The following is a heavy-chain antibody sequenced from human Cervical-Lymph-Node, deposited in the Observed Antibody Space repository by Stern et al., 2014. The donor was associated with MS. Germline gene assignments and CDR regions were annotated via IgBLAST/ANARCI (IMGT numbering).Heavy chain of an antibody. V-gene: IGHV1-69*14. CDR3: ASSVVASGH. CDR2: IIPFFNTT. J-gene: IGHJ4*02. D-gene: IGHD2-21*01. CDR1: GGTFRTHP. Sequence: DQLVQSGAEVKKPGSSVKVSCKASGGTFRTHPITWVRQAPGQGHEWMGGIIPFFNTTTYAQKFQGRIAISANTSTGTTYMEISSLRSDDTAVYYCASSVVASGHWGQGTQVIVS.